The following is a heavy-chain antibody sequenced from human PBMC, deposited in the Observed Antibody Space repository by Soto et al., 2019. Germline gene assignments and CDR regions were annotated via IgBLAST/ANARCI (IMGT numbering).Heavy chain of an antibody. CDR2: INTKTGGT. CDR3: ARVGPTGWFDP. J-gene: IGHJ5*02. CDR1: GYSFTDYY. V-gene: IGHV1-2*02. Sequence: QVHLVQSGPEVKKPGASVKVSCKASGYSFTDYYMHWVRQAPGQGLEWMGWINTKTGGTNYAQRVQGRVTMTGDTSINTAYMELSRLRSDDTAVYYCARVGPTGWFDPWGQGTVVTVSS.